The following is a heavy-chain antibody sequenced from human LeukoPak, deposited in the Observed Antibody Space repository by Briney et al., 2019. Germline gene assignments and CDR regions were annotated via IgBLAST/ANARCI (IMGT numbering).Heavy chain of an antibody. Sequence: ASVKVSSKPSGYTFTGYYMHWGRQAPGQGLEWMGRINPNSGGTNYAQKFQGRVTMTGDTSTSTAYMELSRLRSDDTAVYYCARDLGYCSGGSCYWGQGTLVTVSS. CDR3: ARDLGYCSGGSCY. J-gene: IGHJ4*02. CDR2: INPNSGGT. D-gene: IGHD2-15*01. V-gene: IGHV1-2*06. CDR1: GYTFTGYY.